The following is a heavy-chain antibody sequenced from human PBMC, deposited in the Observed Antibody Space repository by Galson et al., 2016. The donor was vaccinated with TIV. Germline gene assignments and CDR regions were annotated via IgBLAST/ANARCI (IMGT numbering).Heavy chain of an antibody. Sequence: SLRLSCAVFGFTFDDYAMHWVRHVPGKGLEWVSLISLDCAITYYDDSVKGRFTISRDNSKDSLYLQMNSLKPEDSGFYYCAKDKGGGTSWYFDYWGQGTLVTVTS. V-gene: IGHV3-43D*03. CDR2: ISLDCAIT. CDR1: GFTFDDYA. D-gene: IGHD6-13*01. CDR3: AKDKGGGTSWYFDY. J-gene: IGHJ4*01.